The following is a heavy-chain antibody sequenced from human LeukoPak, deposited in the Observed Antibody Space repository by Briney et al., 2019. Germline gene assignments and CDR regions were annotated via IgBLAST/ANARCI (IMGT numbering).Heavy chain of an antibody. CDR1: GFTLSRYG. V-gene: IGHV3-33*06. J-gene: IGHJ4*02. Sequence: GRSLGLSCAASGFTLSRYGMHWVRQAPGKGLEWVADIWSDGNNKYYADSVKGRFTISRDDSKNTLYLQMNSLRAEDTAVYYCAKHGPVPGVGYFAFDYWGQGTLVAVSS. CDR3: AKHGPVPGVGYFAFDY. D-gene: IGHD1-26*01. CDR2: IWSDGNNK.